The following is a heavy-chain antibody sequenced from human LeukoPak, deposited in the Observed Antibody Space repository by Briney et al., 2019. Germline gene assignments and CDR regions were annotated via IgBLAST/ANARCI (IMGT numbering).Heavy chain of an antibody. V-gene: IGHV3-23*01. J-gene: IGHJ5*02. CDR3: ARVPYGGYWA. Sequence: GGSLRLSCAASGFTFSSYAMSWVRQAPGKGLEWVSAVSGSGISTYYADSVKGRFTISRDNSRNTLYLQMNSLRAEDTAVYYCARVPYGGYWAWGQGTLVTVSS. CDR2: VSGSGIST. CDR1: GFTFSSYA. D-gene: IGHD4-17*01.